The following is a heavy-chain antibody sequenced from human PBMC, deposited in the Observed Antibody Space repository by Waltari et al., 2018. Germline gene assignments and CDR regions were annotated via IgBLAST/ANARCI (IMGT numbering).Heavy chain of an antibody. CDR2: IRYDGSNK. CDR1: GFTFSSYG. J-gene: IGHJ4*02. Sequence: QVQLVESGGGVVQPGRSLRLSCAASGFTFSSYGMHWVRQAPGKGLEGVVVIRYDGSNKYYADAVKGRFTISRDNSKNTLYLQMNSLRAEDTAVYYCASGLGYMDYWGQGTLVTVSS. D-gene: IGHD1-1*01. CDR3: ASGLGYMDY. V-gene: IGHV3-33*01.